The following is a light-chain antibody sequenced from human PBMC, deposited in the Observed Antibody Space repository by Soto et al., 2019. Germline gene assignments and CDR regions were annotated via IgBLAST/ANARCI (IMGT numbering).Light chain of an antibody. CDR3: QKYFSAPFT. Sequence: DIQMTQSPSSLSASVGDRVTITCRASQGISNFLAWYQQKPGKVPVLLIYGASSSQPGVPSRFSGSGSGTDFTLTISGLQPEDVATYYCQKYFSAPFTFGPGTKVDLK. J-gene: IGKJ3*01. V-gene: IGKV1-27*01. CDR2: GAS. CDR1: QGISNF.